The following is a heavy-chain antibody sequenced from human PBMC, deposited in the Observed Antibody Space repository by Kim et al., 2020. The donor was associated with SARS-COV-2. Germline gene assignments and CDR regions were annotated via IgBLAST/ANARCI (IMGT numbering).Heavy chain of an antibody. J-gene: IGHJ6*02. D-gene: IGHD3-22*01. Sequence: SVKVSCKASGFTFTSSAVQWVRQARGQRLEWIGWIVVGSGNTNYAQKFQERVTITRDRSTSTAYMELSSLRSEDTAVYYCAAPTYYYDSSGENNHYYDGMDVWGQGTTVAVSS. CDR1: GFTFTSSA. V-gene: IGHV1-58*01. CDR3: AAPTYYYDSSGENNHYYDGMDV. CDR2: IVVGSGNT.